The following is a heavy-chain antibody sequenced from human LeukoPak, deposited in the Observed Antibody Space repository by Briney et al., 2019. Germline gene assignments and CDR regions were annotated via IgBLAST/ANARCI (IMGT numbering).Heavy chain of an antibody. D-gene: IGHD2-15*01. Sequence: SETLSLTCTVSGGSISGGGYYWTWIRQPAGKGLEWIGRIYTSGSTNYNPSLKSRVSISVDTSKNQFSLKLSSVTAADTAVYYCARAEVVYYYMDVWGKGTTVTISS. J-gene: IGHJ6*03. CDR2: IYTSGST. V-gene: IGHV4-61*02. CDR1: GGSISGGGYY. CDR3: ARAEVVYYYMDV.